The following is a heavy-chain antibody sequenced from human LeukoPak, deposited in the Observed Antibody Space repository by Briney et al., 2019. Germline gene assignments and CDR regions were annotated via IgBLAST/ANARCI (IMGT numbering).Heavy chain of an antibody. Sequence: EASVKVSCKASGYTFTKYAMHWVRLAPGHGLEWMGGIIPIFGTANYAQKFQGRVTITADESTSTAYMELSSLRSEDTAVYYCARGLGGPTDYWGQGTLVTVSS. J-gene: IGHJ4*02. CDR2: IIPIFGTA. CDR1: GYTFTKYA. V-gene: IGHV1-69*13. CDR3: ARGLGGPTDY.